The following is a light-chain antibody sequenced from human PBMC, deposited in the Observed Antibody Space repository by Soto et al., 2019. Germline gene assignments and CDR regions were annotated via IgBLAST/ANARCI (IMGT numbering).Light chain of an antibody. J-gene: IGLJ1*01. CDR1: KLGDKY. V-gene: IGLV3-1*01. CDR2: QDS. CDR3: QAWDSSTDV. Sequence: SYELTQPPSVSVSPGQTASITCSGDKLGDKYACWYQQKPGQSPVLVIYQDSKRPSGITERFSGSNSGNTATLTISGTQAMDEADYYCQAWDSSTDVFGTGTKLTVL.